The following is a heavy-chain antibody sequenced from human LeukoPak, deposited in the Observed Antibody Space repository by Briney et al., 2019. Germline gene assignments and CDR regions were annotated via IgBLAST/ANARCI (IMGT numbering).Heavy chain of an antibody. CDR2: IYYSGST. V-gene: IGHV4-59*12. CDR3: ARDVGARLPGY. CDR1: GGSISSYY. Sequence: SETLSLTCTVSGGSISSYYWSWIRQPPGKGLEWIGYIYYSGSTNYNPSLKSRVILSVDKSKNQFSMKLTSVTAEDTAFYYCARDVGARLPGYWGQGILVTVSS. J-gene: IGHJ4*02. D-gene: IGHD6-6*01.